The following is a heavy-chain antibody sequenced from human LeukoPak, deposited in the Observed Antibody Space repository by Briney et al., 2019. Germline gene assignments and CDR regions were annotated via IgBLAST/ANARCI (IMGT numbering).Heavy chain of an antibody. Sequence: GGSLRLSCADSGFTFSSYAMSWVRQAPGKGPGWVSTISGTVGSTYSADSVKGRFTISREHSKNTVYLQMNSLRAEDTAVYYCAKDANEDYDSSGYYKTHFDYWGQGALVTVSS. CDR3: AKDANEDYDSSGYYKTHFDY. J-gene: IGHJ4*02. CDR2: ISGTVGST. CDR1: GFTFSSYA. V-gene: IGHV3-23*01. D-gene: IGHD3-22*01.